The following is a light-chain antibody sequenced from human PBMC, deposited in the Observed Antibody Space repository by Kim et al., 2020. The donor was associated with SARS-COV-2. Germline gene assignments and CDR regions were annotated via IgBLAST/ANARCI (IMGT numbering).Light chain of an antibody. Sequence: LVPGERATLSCRASQRVSSYLAWYQQKPGQAPRLLIYDASNRATGIPARFSGSGSGTDFTLTISSLEPEDFAVYYCQQRSNWPRYTFGQGTKLEIK. CDR2: DAS. J-gene: IGKJ2*01. CDR1: QRVSSY. V-gene: IGKV3-11*01. CDR3: QQRSNWPRYT.